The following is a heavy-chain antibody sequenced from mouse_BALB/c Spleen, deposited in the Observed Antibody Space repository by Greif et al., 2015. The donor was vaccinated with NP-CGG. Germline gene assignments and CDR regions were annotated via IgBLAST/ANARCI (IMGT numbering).Heavy chain of an antibody. CDR3: ARLFDY. CDR2: ISSGSSTI. CDR1: GFTFSSFG. Sequence: EVQRVESGGGLVQPGGSRKLSCAASGFTFSSFGMHWVRQAPEKGLEWGAYISSGSSTIYYADTVKGRFTISRDNPKNTLFPQMTSLRSEDTAMYYCARLFDYWGQGTTLTVSS. J-gene: IGHJ2*01. V-gene: IGHV5-17*02.